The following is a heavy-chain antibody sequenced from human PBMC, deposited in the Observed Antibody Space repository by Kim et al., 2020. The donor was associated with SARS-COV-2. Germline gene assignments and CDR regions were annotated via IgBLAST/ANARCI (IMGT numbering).Heavy chain of an antibody. CDR2: GGPGGGRT. CDR1: GYTFTSYY. V-gene: IGHV1-46*01. D-gene: IGHD3-3*01. CDR3: ARVRGDFWSGYTTTYYYYYGMDV. Sequence: ASVKVSCKASGYTFTSYYMHWVRQAPGQGLEWGGVGGPGGGRTSYAQKFQGRVTMTRDTSTSTVYMELSSLRSEDTAVYYCARVRGDFWSGYTTTYYYYYGMDVWGQGTTVTVSS. J-gene: IGHJ6*02.